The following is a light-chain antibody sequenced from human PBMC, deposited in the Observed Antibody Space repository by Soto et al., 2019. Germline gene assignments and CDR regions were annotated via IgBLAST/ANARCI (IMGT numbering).Light chain of an antibody. Sequence: EIVLTQSPGTLSLSPGERATLSCRASQSVSSNYLAWYQQKPGQAPRLLIYGASNRATGIPDRFSGSGSGTNFTLTITSLEPEDFAVYYCQQYTNWPPITFGQGTRLEIK. CDR2: GAS. CDR1: QSVSSNY. V-gene: IGKV3-20*01. J-gene: IGKJ5*01. CDR3: QQYTNWPPIT.